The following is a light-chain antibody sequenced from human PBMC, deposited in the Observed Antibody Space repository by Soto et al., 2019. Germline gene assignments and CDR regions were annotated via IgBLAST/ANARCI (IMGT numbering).Light chain of an antibody. CDR1: SSDVGGYNY. Sequence: QSALTQPASVSGSPGQSITISCTGTSSDVGGYNYVSWYQQHPGKATKLMIYDVSNRPSGVSNRFSGSKSGNTASLTISGLQAEDEADYYCASYTTTFSYGFGSGTKVTVL. CDR3: ASYTTTFSYG. J-gene: IGLJ1*01. CDR2: DVS. V-gene: IGLV2-14*01.